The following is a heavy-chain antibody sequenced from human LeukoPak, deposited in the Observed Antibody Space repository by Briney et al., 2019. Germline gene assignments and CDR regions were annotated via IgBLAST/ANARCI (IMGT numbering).Heavy chain of an antibody. Sequence: ASVKVSCKASGYTFTSYGISWVRQAPGQGLEWMGWINPNSGGTNYAQKFQGRVTMTRDTSISTAYMELSRLRSDDTAVYYCARGEMATVHFDYWGQGTLVTVSS. CDR1: GYTFTSYG. CDR2: INPNSGGT. CDR3: ARGEMATVHFDY. J-gene: IGHJ4*02. V-gene: IGHV1-2*02. D-gene: IGHD5-24*01.